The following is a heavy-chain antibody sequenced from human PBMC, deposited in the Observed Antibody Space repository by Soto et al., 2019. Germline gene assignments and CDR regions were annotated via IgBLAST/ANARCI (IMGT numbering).Heavy chain of an antibody. Sequence: SVKVSFKASGGTFSSYAISWLRQAPGQGLEWMGGIIPIFGTANYAQKFQGRVTITADESTSTAYMELSSLRSEDTAVYYCARGPDELLYGNWGQGTLVTVSS. CDR1: GGTFSSYA. J-gene: IGHJ4*02. D-gene: IGHD2-2*02. V-gene: IGHV1-69*13. CDR2: IIPIFGTA. CDR3: ARGPDELLYGN.